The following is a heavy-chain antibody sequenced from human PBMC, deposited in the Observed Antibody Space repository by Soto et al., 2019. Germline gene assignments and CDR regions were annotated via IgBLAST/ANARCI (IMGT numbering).Heavy chain of an antibody. V-gene: IGHV1-69*02. D-gene: IGHD1-26*01. CDR1: GGTFSSYI. Sequence: QVQLVQSGAELNKPGSSVKVSCKASGGTFSSYIISWVRQAPGQGLEWMGRVIPILGIANYAQKFQGRVTITADKSTSTAYMELSSLRSEDTAVYYCARFPQTAIVGAAYFDYWGQGTLVTVSS. CDR3: ARFPQTAIVGAAYFDY. CDR2: VIPILGIA. J-gene: IGHJ4*02.